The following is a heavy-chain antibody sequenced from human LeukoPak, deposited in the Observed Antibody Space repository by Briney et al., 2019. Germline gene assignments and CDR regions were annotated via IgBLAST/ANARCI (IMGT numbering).Heavy chain of an antibody. J-gene: IGHJ4*02. Sequence: GGSLRLSCAASGCTFSNYGIHWVRQAPGKGLEWVAFIRYDGDNKYYGDSVKGRLTISRDNSKNTLYLQMSSLRAEDTAVYYCARAYSTYPDYWGQGTLVTVSS. V-gene: IGHV3-30*02. CDR3: ARAYSTYPDY. D-gene: IGHD2-15*01. CDR2: IRYDGDNK. CDR1: GCTFSNYG.